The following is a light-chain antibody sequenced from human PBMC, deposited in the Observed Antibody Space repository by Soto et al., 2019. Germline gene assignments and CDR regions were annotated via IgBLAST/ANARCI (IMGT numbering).Light chain of an antibody. CDR2: SNT. V-gene: IGLV1-44*01. CDR1: ASNIGSNP. J-gene: IGLJ2*01. CDR3: ATWDDSLNVWL. Sequence: QSVLTQPPSASAPPGQRVTIPCSGSASNIGSNPVNWYQQPPGTAPKLLLYSNTQRPSGVPDRFSGSKSGTSASLAISGLQSDDESTYYCATWDDSLNVWLFGGGTKVTVL.